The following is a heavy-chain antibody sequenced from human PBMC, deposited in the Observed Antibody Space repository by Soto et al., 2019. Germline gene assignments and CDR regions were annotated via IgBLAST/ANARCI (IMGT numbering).Heavy chain of an antibody. D-gene: IGHD3-10*01. CDR1: GFTFSSYS. J-gene: IGHJ4*02. V-gene: IGHV3-21*01. CDR2: ISSSSSYI. Sequence: EVQLVESGGGLVKPGGSLRLSCAASGFTFSSYSMNWVRQAPGKGLEWVSSISSSSSYIYYADSVKGRFTISRDNAKNSLYLQMNSLRAEDTAVYYCARDNGFGELLVDYWGQGTLVTVSS. CDR3: ARDNGFGELLVDY.